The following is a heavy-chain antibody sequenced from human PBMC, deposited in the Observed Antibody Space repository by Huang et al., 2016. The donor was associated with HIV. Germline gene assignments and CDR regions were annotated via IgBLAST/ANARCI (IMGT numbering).Heavy chain of an antibody. Sequence: QVQLVQSGAEVKKPGASVKVSCKASGYTFTNYAMHWVRQAPGQSLEWMGWINAANGKTRFAQKFQGRLTITRNASASTAYMGLTSLRSEDTAVYYCARGAHCSTTNCRVYSGHWGQGTLVTVSS. V-gene: IGHV1-3*01. D-gene: IGHD2-2*01. CDR2: INAANGKT. CDR3: ARGAHCSTTNCRVYSGH. J-gene: IGHJ4*02. CDR1: GYTFTNYA.